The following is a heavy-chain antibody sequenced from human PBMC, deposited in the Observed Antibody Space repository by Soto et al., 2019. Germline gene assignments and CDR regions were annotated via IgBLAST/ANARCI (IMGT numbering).Heavy chain of an antibody. J-gene: IGHJ3*01. D-gene: IGHD1-26*01. CDR3: ARRDSGRPLDV. V-gene: IGHV4-39*01. Sequence: SETLSRTCIVSGDSISSSSYYWVWVRQPPGKGLEWIGNIYYSGTTYYNPSLKSRVTISVDTSKNQFSLKLSSVTAADTAVYYCARRDSGRPLDVWGQGTMVTVSS. CDR2: IYYSGTT. CDR1: GDSISSSSYY.